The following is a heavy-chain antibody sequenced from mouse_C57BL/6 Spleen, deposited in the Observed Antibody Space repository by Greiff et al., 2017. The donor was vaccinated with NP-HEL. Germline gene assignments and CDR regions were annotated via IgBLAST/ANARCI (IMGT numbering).Heavy chain of an antibody. CDR1: GYTFTSYW. Sequence: QVHVKQPGAELVKPGASVKLSCKASGYTFTSYWMHWVKQRPGQGLEWIGMIHPNSGSTNYNEKFKSKATLTVDKSSSTAYMQLSSLTSEDSAVYYCARSLNNLGRYYYAMDYWGQGTSVTVSS. V-gene: IGHV1-64*01. CDR3: ARSLNNLGRYYYAMDY. J-gene: IGHJ4*01. D-gene: IGHD4-1*01. CDR2: IHPNSGST.